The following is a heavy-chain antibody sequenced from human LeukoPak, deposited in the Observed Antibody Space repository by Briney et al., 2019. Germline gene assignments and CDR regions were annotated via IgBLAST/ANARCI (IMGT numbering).Heavy chain of an antibody. CDR1: GFTFSSYE. CDR3: ARDGLERWFGELLSDAFDI. D-gene: IGHD3-10*01. CDR2: ISSSGSTI. Sequence: GGSLRLSCAASGFTFSSYEMNWVRQAPGKWLDWDTYISSSGSTIYYADSVKDRFTSSRDNAKMSLYMKMNSLRAEGTAVYYCARDGLERWFGELLSDAFDIWGQGTMVTVSS. J-gene: IGHJ3*02. V-gene: IGHV3-48*03.